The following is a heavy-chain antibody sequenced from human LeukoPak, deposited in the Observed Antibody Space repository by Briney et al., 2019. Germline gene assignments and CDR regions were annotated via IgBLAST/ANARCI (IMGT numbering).Heavy chain of an antibody. CDR2: IYYSGST. D-gene: IGHD3-10*01. Sequence: PSETLSLTCTVSGGSINSYYWSWIRQPPGKGLEWIGYIYYSGSTNYNPSLESRVTISVDTSKSHFSLKLSSVTAADTAVFYCAREGRFGEKDVWGKGTTVTVSS. V-gene: IGHV4-59*01. CDR3: AREGRFGEKDV. CDR1: GGSINSYY. J-gene: IGHJ6*04.